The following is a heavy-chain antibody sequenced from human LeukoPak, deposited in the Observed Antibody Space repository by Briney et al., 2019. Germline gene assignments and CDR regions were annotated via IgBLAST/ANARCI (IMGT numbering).Heavy chain of an antibody. V-gene: IGHV4-34*01. CDR1: GGSFSGYY. D-gene: IGHD5-18*01. CDR2: INHSGST. Sequence: SETLSLTCAVYGGSFSGYYCSSIRQPPGKGLEWIWDINHSGSTNYNPSLKSRVTISLDTSKNKFSLKLSSVTAAHTAVYYCARGASREYSSVVGGYFDYWGQGTLVSVSS. CDR3: ARGASREYSSVVGGYFDY. J-gene: IGHJ4*02.